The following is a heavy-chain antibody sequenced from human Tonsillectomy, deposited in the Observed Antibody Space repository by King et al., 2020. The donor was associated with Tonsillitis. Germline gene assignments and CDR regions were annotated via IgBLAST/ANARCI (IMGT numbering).Heavy chain of an antibody. CDR2: INPSGTNT. Sequence: VQLVESGGGLVKPGGSLRLSCAASGFTFSDYYMSWIRQAPGKGREWISFINPSGTNTDSVDSVRGRFTISRDNAKNSMFLQMNSLRAEETGVYYCGREYWGGIDIWGQGEMVTVSS. D-gene: IGHD2-15*01. CDR1: GFTFSDYY. V-gene: IGHV3-11*06. CDR3: GREYWGGIDI. J-gene: IGHJ3*02.